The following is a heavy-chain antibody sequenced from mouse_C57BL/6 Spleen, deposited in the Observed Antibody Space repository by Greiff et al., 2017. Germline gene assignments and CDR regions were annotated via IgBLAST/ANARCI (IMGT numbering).Heavy chain of an antibody. D-gene: IGHD2-3*01. CDR1: GYSITSGYY. J-gene: IGHJ4*01. CDR2: ISYDGSN. Sequence: EVKLMASGPGLVKPSQSLSLTCSVTGYSITSGYYWNWIRQFPGNKLEWMGYISYDGSNNYNPSLKNRISITRDTSKNQFFLKLNSVTTEDTATYYCARDGYYLYYYAMDYWGQGTSVTVSS. V-gene: IGHV3-6*01. CDR3: ARDGYYLYYYAMDY.